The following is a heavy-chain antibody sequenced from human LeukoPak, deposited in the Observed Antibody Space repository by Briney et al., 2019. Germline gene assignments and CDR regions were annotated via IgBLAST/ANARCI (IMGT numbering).Heavy chain of an antibody. CDR2: FYYSGST. Sequence: SETLSLTCTVSGGSISSSSYSWGWIRQPPGKGLEWIGSFYYSGSTYYNSSLKSRVTISVDTSKNQFSLKLSSVTAADTAVYYCARVEAGCCSGGSCYGLGAFDIWGQGTMVTVSS. CDR1: GGSISSSSYS. D-gene: IGHD2-15*01. V-gene: IGHV4-39*07. CDR3: ARVEAGCCSGGSCYGLGAFDI. J-gene: IGHJ3*02.